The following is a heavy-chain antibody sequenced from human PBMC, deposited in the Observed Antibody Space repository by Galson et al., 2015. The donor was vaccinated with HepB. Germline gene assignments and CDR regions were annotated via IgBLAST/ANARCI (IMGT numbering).Heavy chain of an antibody. D-gene: IGHD2-21*02. CDR3: ARSRGAAIPFDS. CDR1: GFSLSTTGMR. J-gene: IGHJ4*02. Sequence: PALVKPTQTLTLTCTVSGFSLSTTGMRVNWIRQPPGKALEWLARVDWDDTKFYSTSLKTRLTISKDTSKNQVVLTMTNMDPVDTGTYFCARSRGAAIPFDSWGQGTLVTVSS. CDR2: VDWDDTK. V-gene: IGHV2-70*04.